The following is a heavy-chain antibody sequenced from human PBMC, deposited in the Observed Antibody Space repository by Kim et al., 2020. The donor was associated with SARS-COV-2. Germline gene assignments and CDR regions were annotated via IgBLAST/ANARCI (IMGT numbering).Heavy chain of an antibody. CDR1: GFTFSSYW. CDR3: ARDRYCSSTSCYNGLYYYGMDV. CDR2: IKQDGSEK. J-gene: IGHJ6*02. Sequence: GGSLRLSCAASGFTFSSYWMSWVRQAPGKGLEWVANIKQDGSEKYYVDSVKGRFTISRDNAKNSLYLQMNSLRAEDTAVYYCARDRYCSSTSCYNGLYYYGMDVWGQGTTVTVSS. D-gene: IGHD2-2*02. V-gene: IGHV3-7*03.